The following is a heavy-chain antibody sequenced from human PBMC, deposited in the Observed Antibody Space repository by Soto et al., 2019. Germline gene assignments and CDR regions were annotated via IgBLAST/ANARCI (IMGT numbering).Heavy chain of an antibody. CDR1: GFTFSTYW. CDR2: INSDASHT. J-gene: IGHJ5*02. Sequence: EVQLVESGGGLVQPGGSLRLSCAASGFTFSTYWMHWIRQVPGKGLEWVSRINSDASHTYYADSVKGRFTISRDNAKNTLHVEMNSLRTEDTAVYYCVRYRHCITTSCYRNWFDPWGQGTLVTVSS. CDR3: VRYRHCITTSCYRNWFDP. V-gene: IGHV3-74*01. D-gene: IGHD2-2*01.